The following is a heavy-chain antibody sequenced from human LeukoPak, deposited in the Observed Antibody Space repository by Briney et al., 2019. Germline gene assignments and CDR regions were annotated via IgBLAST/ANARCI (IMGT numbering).Heavy chain of an antibody. Sequence: GRSLRLSCAASGYTFRSYGMHWVRQAPGKGLEWVGAIWYDGSKEYYADSVKGRFTISRDDSKSTLYLQMNSLRDEDTAVYYCARDPCSARSCPPWDWGQGTQVIVSS. D-gene: IGHD2-15*01. CDR3: ARDPCSARSCPPWD. V-gene: IGHV3-33*01. J-gene: IGHJ4*02. CDR2: IWYDGSKE. CDR1: GYTFRSYG.